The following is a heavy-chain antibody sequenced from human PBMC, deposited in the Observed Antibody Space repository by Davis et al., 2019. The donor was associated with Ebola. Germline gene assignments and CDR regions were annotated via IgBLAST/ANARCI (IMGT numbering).Heavy chain of an antibody. J-gene: IGHJ4*02. Sequence: GESLKISCAASGFTFSSYAMTWVRQAPGKGLEWVSAISATSASTFYADSVQGRFTISRDNFKNTLYLQMGSLRAEDTAVYYCAKGLDVVLPGARVYDFWGQGTLVTVSS. CDR1: GFTFSSYA. CDR2: ISATSAST. D-gene: IGHD2-2*01. V-gene: IGHV3-23*01. CDR3: AKGLDVVLPGARVYDF.